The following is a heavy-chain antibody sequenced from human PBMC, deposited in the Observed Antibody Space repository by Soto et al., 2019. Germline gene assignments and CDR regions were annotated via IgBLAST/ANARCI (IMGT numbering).Heavy chain of an antibody. CDR1: GGTFSNYV. D-gene: IGHD2-15*01. V-gene: IGHV1-24*01. J-gene: IGHJ4*02. CDR3: ATSASVVVVAATSLYFDY. CDR2: FDPEDGET. Sequence: ASVKVSCKASGGTFSNYVVNWVRQAPGQGLEWMGGFDPEDGETIYAQKFQGRVTMTEDTSTDTAYMELSSLRSEDTAVYYCATSASVVVVAATSLYFDYWGQGTLVTVSS.